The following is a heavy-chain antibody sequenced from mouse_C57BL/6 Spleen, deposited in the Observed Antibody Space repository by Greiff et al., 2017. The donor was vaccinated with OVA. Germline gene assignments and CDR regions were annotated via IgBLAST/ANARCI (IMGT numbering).Heavy chain of an antibody. CDR3: ASSGYYYAMGY. CDR1: GYTFTSYW. CDR2: IDPNGGGT. Sequence: VQLQQPGAELVKPGASVKLSCKASGYTFTSYWMHWVKQRPGRGLEWIGRIDPNGGGTKYNEKFKSKATLPVDKPSSTAYMQLSSLTSEDSAVYYCASSGYYYAMGYWGQGTSVTVSS. J-gene: IGHJ4*01. V-gene: IGHV1-72*01.